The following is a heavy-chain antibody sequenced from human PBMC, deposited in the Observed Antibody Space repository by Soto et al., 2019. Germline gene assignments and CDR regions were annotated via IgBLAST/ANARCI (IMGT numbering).Heavy chain of an antibody. CDR2: IKSKTDGGTT. V-gene: IGHV3-15*01. CDR1: GFTFSNAW. CDR3: TTLKNYYGSGSYYKPPYYYYYGMDV. Sequence: GGSLRLSCAASGFTFSNAWMSWVRQAPGKGLEWVGRIKSKTDGGTTDYAAPVKGRFTISRDDSKNTLYLQMNSLKTEDTAVYYWTTLKNYYGSGSYYKPPYYYYYGMDVWGQGTTVTVSS. D-gene: IGHD3-10*01. J-gene: IGHJ6*02.